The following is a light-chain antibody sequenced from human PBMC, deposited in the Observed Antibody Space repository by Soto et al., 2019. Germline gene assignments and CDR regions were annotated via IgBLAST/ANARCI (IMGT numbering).Light chain of an antibody. CDR3: QQRGNWPLT. V-gene: IGKV3-11*01. CDR1: QSVSNF. CDR2: DTS. J-gene: IGKJ4*01. Sequence: EIVLTQSPATLSLSPGERASLSCRASQSVSNFLAWYQQKPGQAPRLLIYDTSNRATGIPARFSGSGSATDFTLTISVLEPEDFAIYYCQQRGNWPLTFCGGTKVEIK.